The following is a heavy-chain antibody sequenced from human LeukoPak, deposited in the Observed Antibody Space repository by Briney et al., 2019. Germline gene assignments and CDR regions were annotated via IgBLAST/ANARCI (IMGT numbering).Heavy chain of an antibody. V-gene: IGHV3-21*01. Sequence: GGSLRLSCAASGFTFSSYSMNWVRQAPGKGLEWVSSISSSSSYIYYADSVKGRFTISRDNAKNSLYLQMNSLRAEDTAVYYCAKGVGSTGSYFDYWGQGTLVTVSS. D-gene: IGHD1-26*01. CDR2: ISSSSSYI. CDR1: GFTFSSYS. J-gene: IGHJ4*02. CDR3: AKGVGSTGSYFDY.